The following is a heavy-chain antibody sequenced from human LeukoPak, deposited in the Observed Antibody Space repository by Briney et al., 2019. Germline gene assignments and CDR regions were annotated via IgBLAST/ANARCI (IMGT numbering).Heavy chain of an antibody. CDR3: ARVVGSTSPMDY. D-gene: IGHD2-2*01. J-gene: IGHJ4*02. Sequence: GGSLRLSCAASGFSFNTYSMNWVRQAPGKGLEWLSYISTSSRTIYYADSVKGRFTISRDNAKNSLYLQMNSLRAEDTAVYYRARVVGSTSPMDYWGQGTLVTVSS. CDR1: GFSFNTYS. CDR2: ISTSSRTI. V-gene: IGHV3-48*04.